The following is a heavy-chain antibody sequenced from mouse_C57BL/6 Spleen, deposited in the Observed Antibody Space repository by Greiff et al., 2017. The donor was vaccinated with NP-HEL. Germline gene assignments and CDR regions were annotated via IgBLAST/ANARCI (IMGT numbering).Heavy chain of an antibody. CDR3: ARIYYDYHYAMDY. CDR1: GFTFSSYG. D-gene: IGHD2-4*01. V-gene: IGHV5-6*01. Sequence: EVQGVESGGDLVKPGGSLKLSCAASGFTFSSYGMSWVRQTPDKRLEWVATISSGGSYTYYPDSVKGRFTISRDNAKNTLYLQMSSLKSEDTAMYYCARIYYDYHYAMDYWGQGTSVTVSS. CDR2: ISSGGSYT. J-gene: IGHJ4*01.